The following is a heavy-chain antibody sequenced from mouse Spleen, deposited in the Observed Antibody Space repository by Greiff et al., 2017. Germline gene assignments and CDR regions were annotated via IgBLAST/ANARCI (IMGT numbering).Heavy chain of an antibody. J-gene: IGHJ1*03. CDR2: ISSGSSTI. V-gene: IGHV5-17*01. CDR1: GFTFSDYG. D-gene: IGHD1-1*01. CDR3: ARPHYGSSYWYFDV. Sequence: EVQRVESGGGLVKPGGSLKLSCAASGFTFSDYGMHWVRQAPEKGLEWVAYISSGSSTIYYADIVKGRFTISRDNAKNTLFLQMTSLRSEETAMYYCARPHYGSSYWYFDVWGTGTTVTVSS.